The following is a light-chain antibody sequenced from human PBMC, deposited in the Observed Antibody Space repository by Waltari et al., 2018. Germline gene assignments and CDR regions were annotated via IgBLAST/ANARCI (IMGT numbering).Light chain of an antibody. J-gene: IGKJ1*01. CDR3: QHYVRLPVT. Sequence: DIQMTQSPSTLSASVGDRVTITCRASQSISSWLAWYQQKPGKAPNLLIYKASSLESGVPSRFSGSGSGTEFTLTISRLEPEDFAVYYCQHYVRLPVTFGQGTRVEIK. CDR2: KAS. V-gene: IGKV1-5*03. CDR1: QSISSW.